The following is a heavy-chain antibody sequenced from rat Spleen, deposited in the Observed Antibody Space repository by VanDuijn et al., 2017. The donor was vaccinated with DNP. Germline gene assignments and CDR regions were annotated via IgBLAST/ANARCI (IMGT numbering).Heavy chain of an antibody. CDR1: GFPLHNYD. D-gene: IGHD1-4*01. CDR2: IWSGGST. CDR3: TGVDSYPGLPFEY. J-gene: IGHJ2*01. Sequence: QVQLEESGPGLVQPSQTLSLTCTVSGFPLHNYDVHWVRQPPGKGLEWVGAIWSGGSTDYNSALKSRLSISRDTSKSQVFLEMNSLQTEDTAFYLCTGVDSYPGLPFEYWGQGVMVTVSS. V-gene: IGHV2-15*01.